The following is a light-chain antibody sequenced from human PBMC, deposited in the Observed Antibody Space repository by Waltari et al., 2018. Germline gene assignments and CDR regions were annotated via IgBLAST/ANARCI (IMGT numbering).Light chain of an antibody. V-gene: IGLV2-8*01. CDR2: EVN. CDR1: SNDVGGYNY. CDR3: SSYARGDYLGV. Sequence: QSALTQPPSASGSLGQSVTISCTGTSNDVGGYNYVSWYQQHPGKAPKLMIYEVNKRPSGVPDRFSGSKSGNTASLTVSGLQTEDEADYYCSSYARGDYLGVFGSGTRVTVL. J-gene: IGLJ1*01.